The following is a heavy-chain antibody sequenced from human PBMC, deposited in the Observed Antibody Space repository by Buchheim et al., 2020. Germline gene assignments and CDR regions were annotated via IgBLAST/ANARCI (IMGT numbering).Heavy chain of an antibody. CDR3: AGGTPRYYFDF. J-gene: IGHJ4*02. Sequence: QVQLQESGPGLVKPSQTLSLTCTVSGDSMERGGFYWIWIRQHPGMGLEFIGYMYNSGSTYFNPFHSSRVTISADTSKNHLALKLSAVTAADTAVYFCAGGTPRYYFDFWGQGTL. D-gene: IGHD3-10*01. CDR2: MYNSGST. V-gene: IGHV4-31*03. CDR1: GDSMERGGFY.